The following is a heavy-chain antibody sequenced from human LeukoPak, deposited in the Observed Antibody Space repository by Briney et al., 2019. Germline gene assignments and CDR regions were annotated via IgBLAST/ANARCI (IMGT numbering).Heavy chain of an antibody. Sequence: GGSLRLSCAASGFTFSSYWMHWVRQAPGKGLVWVSRINSDRSTTSYADSVKGRFTISRDNAKNPLYLQMTSLRAEDTAVYYCASQYYYDSSGYYREHDYWGQGTLVTVSS. CDR3: ASQYYYDSSGYYREHDY. J-gene: IGHJ4*02. V-gene: IGHV3-74*01. CDR2: INSDRSTT. CDR1: GFTFSSYW. D-gene: IGHD3-22*01.